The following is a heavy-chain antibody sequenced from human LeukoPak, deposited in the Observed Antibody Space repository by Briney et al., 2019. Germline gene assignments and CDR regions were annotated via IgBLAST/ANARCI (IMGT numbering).Heavy chain of an antibody. V-gene: IGHV3-23*01. CDR1: GFTFSNYA. CDR2: LSGSGVGT. CDR3: AKSSYYDSSGYYREYYFDY. Sequence: GGSLRLSCAASGFTFSNYAMSWVRQAPGKGLEWVSALSGSGVGTYYADSVKGRFTISRDNSKSTLFLQMNSLRAEDTAVYYCAKSSYYDSSGYYREYYFDYWGQGTLVTVSS. D-gene: IGHD3-22*01. J-gene: IGHJ4*02.